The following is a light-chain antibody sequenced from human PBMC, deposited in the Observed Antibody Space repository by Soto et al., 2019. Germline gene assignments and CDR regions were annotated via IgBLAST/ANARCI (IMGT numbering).Light chain of an antibody. CDR2: DAS. Sequence: DIQMTQSPSSLSASVGDRVTITCQASQDISNYLNWYQQKPGKAPKLLIYDASNLETGVPSRFSGSGSGTDFTFTISSLQPEDIATYYWQQYDNLPYTFGQGTKV. V-gene: IGKV1-33*01. J-gene: IGKJ2*01. CDR3: QQYDNLPYT. CDR1: QDISNY.